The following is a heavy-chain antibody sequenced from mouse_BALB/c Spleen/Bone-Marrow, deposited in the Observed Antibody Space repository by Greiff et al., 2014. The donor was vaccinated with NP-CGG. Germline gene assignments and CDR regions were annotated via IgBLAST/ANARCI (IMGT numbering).Heavy chain of an antibody. CDR1: GFNVKDTY. D-gene: IGHD1-2*01. V-gene: IGHV14-3*02. Sequence: EVKLVESGAELVKPGASVKLSCTASGFNVKDTYVQWVKQRPEQGLEWIGRIDPANGNTQYDPTFQGKATITTDTSSNTAYMQLSSLTSEDTAVYYCTREGHYYGCDDLDYWGQGTSVTVSS. CDR2: IDPANGNT. J-gene: IGHJ4*01. CDR3: TREGHYYGCDDLDY.